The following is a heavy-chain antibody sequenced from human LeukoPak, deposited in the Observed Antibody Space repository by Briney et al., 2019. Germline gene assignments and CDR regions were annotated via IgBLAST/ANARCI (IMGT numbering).Heavy chain of an antibody. CDR1: GGSISTGVSY. D-gene: IGHD3-10*01. J-gene: IGHJ4*02. CDR3: ARYYYGSGSYPYFDY. Sequence: SETLSLTCAVAGGSISTGVSYWSWIRQHPGKGLEWIGYIFHSGITYYNPSLKSRVTISVDTSKNQFSLKMSSVTDADTAVYYCARYYYGSGSYPYFDYWGQGTLVTVSS. V-gene: IGHV4-31*11. CDR2: IFHSGIT.